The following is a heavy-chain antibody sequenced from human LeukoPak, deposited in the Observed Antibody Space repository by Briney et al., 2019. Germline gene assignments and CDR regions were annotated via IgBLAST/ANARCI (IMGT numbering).Heavy chain of an antibody. J-gene: IGHJ4*02. CDR2: INHSGST. Sequence: PSETLSLTCAVYGGSFSGYYWSWIRQPPGKGLEWIGEINHSGSTNYNPSLKSRVTISVDTSKNQFSLKLSSVTAADTAVYYCAKNGITMIVASGELDYWGQGTLDTVSS. D-gene: IGHD3-22*01. CDR1: GGSFSGYY. V-gene: IGHV4-34*01. CDR3: AKNGITMIVASGELDY.